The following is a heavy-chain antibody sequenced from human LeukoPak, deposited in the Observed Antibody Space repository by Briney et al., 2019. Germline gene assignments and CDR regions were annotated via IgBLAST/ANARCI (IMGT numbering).Heavy chain of an antibody. J-gene: IGHJ4*02. CDR2: IYYSGST. V-gene: IGHV4-59*01. CDR1: GDSISSYY. CDR3: AREGRQWLIDY. Sequence: PSETLSLTCTVSGDSISSYYWRWLRQPPGKGLEWIGYIYYSGSTNYNPCLKRRVTLSVDTSKNQFSLKLSFVAAAETAVYYCAREGRQWLIDYWGQGTLVTVSS. D-gene: IGHD3-22*01.